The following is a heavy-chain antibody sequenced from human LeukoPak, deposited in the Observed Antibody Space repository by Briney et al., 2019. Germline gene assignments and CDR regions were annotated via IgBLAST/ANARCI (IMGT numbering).Heavy chain of an antibody. V-gene: IGHV4-59*01. J-gene: IGHJ3*02. Sequence: PSETLSLTCTVSGGSISSYYWSWIRQPPGKGLEWIGYIYYSGSTNYNPSLKSRVTISVDTSKNQFSLKLSSVTAADTAVYYCARMTYDYVWGNYRFLGAFDIWGQGTMVTVSS. CDR1: GGSISSYY. D-gene: IGHD3-16*02. CDR3: ARMTYDYVWGNYRFLGAFDI. CDR2: IYYSGST.